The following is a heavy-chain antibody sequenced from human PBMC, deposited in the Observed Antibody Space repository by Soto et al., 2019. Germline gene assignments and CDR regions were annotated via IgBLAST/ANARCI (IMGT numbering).Heavy chain of an antibody. CDR2: ISRKGDRI. Sequence: PGGSLRLSCAASGFTFSTYAMSWVRHAPGKGLEWVSVISRKGDRICYADSVKGRFTISRDNAKNTLYLQMNSLRAEDTAVYYCAKIQARYDISGYLSAFDIWGQGTMVTVSS. D-gene: IGHD3-22*01. V-gene: IGHV3-23*01. CDR1: GFTFSTYA. CDR3: AKIQARYDISGYLSAFDI. J-gene: IGHJ3*02.